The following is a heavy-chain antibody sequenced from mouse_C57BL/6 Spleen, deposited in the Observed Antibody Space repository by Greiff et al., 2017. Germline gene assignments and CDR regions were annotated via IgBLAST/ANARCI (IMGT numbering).Heavy chain of an antibody. Sequence: QVQLQQSGPGLVQPSQSLSITCTVSGFSLTSYGVHWVRQSPGKGLEWLGVIWSGGSTDYNAAFISRLSISKDNSKCQVFFKMNSLQADDTAIYCCARNGRDGYYGDYWGQGTTLTFSS. V-gene: IGHV2-2*01. CDR3: ARNGRDGYYGDY. CDR2: IWSGGST. D-gene: IGHD2-3*01. CDR1: GFSLTSYG. J-gene: IGHJ2*01.